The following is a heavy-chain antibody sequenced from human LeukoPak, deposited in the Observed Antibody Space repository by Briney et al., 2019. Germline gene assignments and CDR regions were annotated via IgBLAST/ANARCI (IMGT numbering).Heavy chain of an antibody. J-gene: IGHJ4*02. CDR3: AREASGSPPYYFDY. CDR1: GFTVSNKY. Sequence: PGGSLRLPCAASGFTVSNKYMTWVRQAPGKGLEWVSVIYSGGATYYADSVKGRFTISRDNSKNTLYLQMNSLRAEDTAVYYCAREASGSPPYYFDYWGQGTLVTVSS. V-gene: IGHV3-53*01. CDR2: IYSGGAT. D-gene: IGHD3-10*01.